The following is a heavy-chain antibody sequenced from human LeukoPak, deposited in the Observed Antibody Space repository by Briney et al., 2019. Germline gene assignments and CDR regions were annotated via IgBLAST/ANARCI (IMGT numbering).Heavy chain of an antibody. D-gene: IGHD2-2*01. V-gene: IGHV4-30-2*01. CDR3: ARFVVPAAPPAYYFDY. CDR2: IYHSGST. J-gene: IGHJ4*02. CDR1: GGSISSGGYY. Sequence: SSETLSLTCTVSGGSISSGGYYWSWIRQLPGKGLEWIGYIYHSGSTYYNPSLKSRVTISVDRSKNQFSLKLSSVTAADTAVYYCARFVVPAAPPAYYFDYWGQGALVTVSS.